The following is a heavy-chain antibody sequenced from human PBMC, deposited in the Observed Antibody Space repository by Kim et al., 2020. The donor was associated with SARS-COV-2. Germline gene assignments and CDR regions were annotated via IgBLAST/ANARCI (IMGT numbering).Heavy chain of an antibody. V-gene: IGHV3-21*01. CDR2: ITSSSDYT. J-gene: IGHJ5*02. CDR3: ARDGFTFGGITPRVWFDP. CDR1: GFTFSSYS. D-gene: IGHD3-16*01. Sequence: GGSLRLSCAASGFTFSSYSMNWVRQAPGKGLEWVSSITSSSDYTYGDSVKGRFTNSRDNAKNSLYLQMNSLRAEDTAMYYCARDGFTFGGITPRVWFDPWGQGTLVTVSS.